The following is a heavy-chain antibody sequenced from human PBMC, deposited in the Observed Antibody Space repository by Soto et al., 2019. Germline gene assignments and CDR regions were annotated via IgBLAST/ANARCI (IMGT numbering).Heavy chain of an antibody. CDR3: ARPRYDGSGTPFDR. CDR2: INGDGRTT. D-gene: IGHD3-22*01. V-gene: IGHV3-74*01. CDR1: GFTFSSYW. J-gene: IGHJ4*02. Sequence: EVQLVESGGALVQPGGSLRLSCAASGFTFSSYWMHWVRQAPGKGLVWVSRINGDGRTTTYADSVKGRFIISRDNAKNRLYLQMNSLTADDTAVYYCARPRYDGSGTPFDRRGQETLVTVSS.